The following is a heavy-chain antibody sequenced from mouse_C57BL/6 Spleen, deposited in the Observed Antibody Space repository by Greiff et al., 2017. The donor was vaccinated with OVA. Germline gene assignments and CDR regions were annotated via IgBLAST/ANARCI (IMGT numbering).Heavy chain of an antibody. J-gene: IGHJ2*01. CDR1: GFTFSDYY. CDR2: INYDGSST. V-gene: IGHV5-16*01. Sequence: EVKLVESEGGLVQPGRSMKLSCTASGFTFSDYYMAWVRQVPEKGLEWVANINYDGSSTYYLDSLKSRFIISRDNAKNILYLQMSSLKSEDTATYYCARARENWDGYFDYWGQGTTLTVSS. CDR3: ARARENWDGYFDY. D-gene: IGHD4-1*01.